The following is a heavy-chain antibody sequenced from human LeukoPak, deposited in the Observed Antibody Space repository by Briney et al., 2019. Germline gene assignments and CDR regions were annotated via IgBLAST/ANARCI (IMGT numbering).Heavy chain of an antibody. CDR3: ARGSPVSSFGAFDI. D-gene: IGHD3-16*01. CDR1: GYTFTSYY. V-gene: IGHV1-69*04. CDR2: IIPILGIA. J-gene: IGHJ3*02. Sequence: SVKVSCKASGYTFTSYYMHWVRQAPGQGLEWMGRIIPILGIANYAQKFQGRVTITADKSTSTAYMELSSLRSEDTAVYYCARGSPVSSFGAFDIWGQGTMVTVSS.